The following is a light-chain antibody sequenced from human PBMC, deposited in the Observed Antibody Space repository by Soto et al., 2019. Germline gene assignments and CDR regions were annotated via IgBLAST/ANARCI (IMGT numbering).Light chain of an antibody. J-gene: IGLJ7*01. V-gene: IGLV1-47*01. Sequence: QSVLTQPPSASGTPGQRVTISCSGSSSNLGSNYVYWYQQLPGTVPKLLIYRNNHRPSGVRDRFSGSNYGTSTSLAISGLRSEDEADYYCAAWDDSLSGPVFGGGTQLTVL. CDR3: AAWDDSLSGPV. CDR2: RNN. CDR1: SSNLGSNY.